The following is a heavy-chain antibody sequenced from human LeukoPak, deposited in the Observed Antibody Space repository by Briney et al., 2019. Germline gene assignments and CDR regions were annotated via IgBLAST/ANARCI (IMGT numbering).Heavy chain of an antibody. D-gene: IGHD3-16*01. V-gene: IGHV3-48*01. CDR3: AKSIVGGDYYFDY. Sequence: GGSLRLSCAASGFTFSSYSMNWVRQAPGKGLEWVSYISSSSSTIYYADSVKGRFTISRDNAKNSLYLQMNSLRAEDTAVYYCAKSIVGGDYYFDYWGQGTLVTVSS. J-gene: IGHJ4*02. CDR2: ISSSSSTI. CDR1: GFTFSSYS.